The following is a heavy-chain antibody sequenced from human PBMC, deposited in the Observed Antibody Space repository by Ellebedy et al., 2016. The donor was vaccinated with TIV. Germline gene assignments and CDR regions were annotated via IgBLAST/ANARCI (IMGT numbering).Heavy chain of an antibody. Sequence: MPSETLSLTCTVSGDSISSGNNYWSWIRQHPGKGLEWIGYIYFSGTTYYNPYLQSRVTISLDTSKNQFSLKLSSVTAADTAVYYCARNPVDYTSGWSDYWGQGTLVTVSS. V-gene: IGHV4-31*03. CDR1: GDSISSGNNY. CDR2: IYFSGTT. CDR3: ARNPVDYTSGWSDY. D-gene: IGHD6-19*01. J-gene: IGHJ4*02.